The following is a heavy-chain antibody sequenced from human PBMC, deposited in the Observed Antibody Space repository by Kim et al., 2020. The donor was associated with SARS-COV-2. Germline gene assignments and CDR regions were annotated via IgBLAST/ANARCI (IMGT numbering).Heavy chain of an antibody. CDR1: GFTFRSYE. CDR2: IDSGGSTI. Sequence: GGSLRLSCAASGFTFRSYEMNWVRQAPGKGLEWISNIDSGGSTIYYADSVKGRFTITRDNAKNSLYLQMNSLRVEDTAVYYCARESGDSTPGRFDYWGQGTLVTVSS. CDR3: ARESGDSTPGRFDY. J-gene: IGHJ4*02. V-gene: IGHV3-48*03. D-gene: IGHD2-21*01.